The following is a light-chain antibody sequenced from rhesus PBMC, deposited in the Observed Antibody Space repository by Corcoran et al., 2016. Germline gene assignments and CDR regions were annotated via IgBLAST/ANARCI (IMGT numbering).Light chain of an antibody. CDR3: LQYYSSPLT. V-gene: IGKV1-22*01. CDR2: KAS. CDR1: QSISSW. J-gene: IGKJ4*01. Sequence: DIQMTQSPSSLSASVGDTVTITCRASQSISSWLDWYQQKPGKAPKFLIYKASSLQSGVPPRFSGSGSGTDFTLTISSLQPEDFATYYCLQYYSSPLTFGGGTKVEIK.